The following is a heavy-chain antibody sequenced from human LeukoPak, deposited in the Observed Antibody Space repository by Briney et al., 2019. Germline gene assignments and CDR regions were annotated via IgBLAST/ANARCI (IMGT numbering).Heavy chain of an antibody. V-gene: IGHV3-33*01. CDR2: IWYDGSNK. J-gene: IGHJ6*02. CDR1: GFTFSSYG. CDR3: ARGRYSSSWYRYYYYYYGMDV. D-gene: IGHD6-13*01. Sequence: PGGSLRLSCAASGFTFSSYGMHWVRQAPGKGLEWAAVIWYDGSNKYYADSVKGRFTISRDNSKNTLYLQMNSLRAEDTAVYYCARGRYSSSWYRYYYYYYGMDVWGQGTTVTVSS.